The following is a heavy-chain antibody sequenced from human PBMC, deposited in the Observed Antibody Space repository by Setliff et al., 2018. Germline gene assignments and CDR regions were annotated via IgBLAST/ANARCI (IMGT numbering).Heavy chain of an antibody. D-gene: IGHD3-9*01. Sequence: GGSLRLSCAASGFIFRSYEMNWVRQAPGKGLEWVSYISSSGSTIYYADSVKGRFTISRDNAKNSLYLQMNSLRAEDTAVYYCACPDILTGLYDYWGQGTLVTVSS. J-gene: IGHJ4*02. V-gene: IGHV3-48*03. CDR3: ACPDILTGLYDY. CDR2: ISSSGSTI. CDR1: GFIFRSYE.